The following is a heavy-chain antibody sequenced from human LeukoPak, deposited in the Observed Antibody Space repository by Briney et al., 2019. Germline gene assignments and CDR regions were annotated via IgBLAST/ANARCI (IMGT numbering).Heavy chain of an antibody. CDR3: ARDWNWGVVVAASFDY. D-gene: IGHD2-15*01. Sequence: GGSLRLSCAASGFTFSSYSMNWVRQAPGKGLEWVSSISSSSSYIYYADSVKGRFTISRDNAKNSLYLQMNSLRAEDTAVYYCARDWNWGVVVAASFDYWGQGTLVTVSS. CDR2: ISSSSSYI. J-gene: IGHJ4*02. CDR1: GFTFSSYS. V-gene: IGHV3-21*01.